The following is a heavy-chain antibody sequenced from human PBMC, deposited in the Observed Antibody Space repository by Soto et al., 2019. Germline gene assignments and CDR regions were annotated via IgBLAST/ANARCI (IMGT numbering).Heavy chain of an antibody. V-gene: IGHV1-18*01. Sequence: ASGNVSCKASVYTFTSDGISWVRQAPGQWLEWMGWISSYNGNTKXSQNLQGRVXMTTDASTSTSXMELRXLRSDDTAVYYCARGAAGTFDYCGQGTLVTVSX. CDR3: ARGAAGTFDY. D-gene: IGHD6-13*01. J-gene: IGHJ4*02. CDR1: VYTFTSDG. CDR2: ISSYNGNT.